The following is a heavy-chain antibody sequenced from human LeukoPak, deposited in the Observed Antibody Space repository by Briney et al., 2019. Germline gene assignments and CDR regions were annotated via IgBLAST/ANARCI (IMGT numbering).Heavy chain of an antibody. CDR2: ISHSGST. J-gene: IGHJ6*02. CDR1: GGSFSDYY. CDR3: ARGPRWFGKRPRHYYGMDV. D-gene: IGHD3-10*01. Sequence: PSETLSLTCAVYGGSFSDYYWSWIRQPPGKGLEWIGEISHSGSTNYNPSLKSRVTISVDTSKNQFSLKLSSVTAADTAVYYCARGPRWFGKRPRHYYGMDVWGQGTTVTVSS. V-gene: IGHV4-34*01.